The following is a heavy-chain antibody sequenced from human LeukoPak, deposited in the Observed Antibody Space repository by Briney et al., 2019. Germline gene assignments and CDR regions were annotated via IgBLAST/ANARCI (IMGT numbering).Heavy chain of an antibody. V-gene: IGHV4-38-2*01. Sequence: PSETLSLTCAVSGYSISSGYYWGWIRQPPGKGLKWIGSIYHSGSTYYNPSLKSRVTISVDTSKNRFSLKLSSVTAADTAVYYCARHDCGGSCYFAFDIWGQGTMVTVSS. D-gene: IGHD2-15*01. J-gene: IGHJ3*02. CDR1: GYSISSGYY. CDR3: ARHDCGGSCYFAFDI. CDR2: IYHSGST.